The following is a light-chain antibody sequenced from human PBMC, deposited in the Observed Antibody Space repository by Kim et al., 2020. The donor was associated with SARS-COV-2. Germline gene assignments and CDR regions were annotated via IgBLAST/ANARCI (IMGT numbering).Light chain of an antibody. CDR3: GTWDSILSANWV. CDR1: SSNIGNNY. V-gene: IGLV1-51*01. Sequence: QSVLTQPPSVSAAPGQKVTISCFGSSSNIGNNYVSWYQQLPGTAPKLLIYDNNKRPSGIPDRFSGSKSGTSATLGITGLQTGDVADYYCGTWDSILSANWVFARGTALTVL. J-gene: IGLJ3*02. CDR2: DNN.